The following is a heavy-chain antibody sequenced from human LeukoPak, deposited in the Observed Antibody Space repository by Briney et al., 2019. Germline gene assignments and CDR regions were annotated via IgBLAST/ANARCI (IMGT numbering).Heavy chain of an antibody. V-gene: IGHV1-2*02. CDR3: ARHVSSSGEDS. CDR1: GYIFTNYY. Sequence: GASVKASCKASGYIFTNYYMHWVRQAPGQGLEWMGWINPRSGGTNFAQKFQGRVTMTRDTSISAAYMELSRLRSDDTAVYYCARHVSSSGEDSWGQGTLVTVSS. CDR2: INPRSGGT. J-gene: IGHJ4*02. D-gene: IGHD2-21*01.